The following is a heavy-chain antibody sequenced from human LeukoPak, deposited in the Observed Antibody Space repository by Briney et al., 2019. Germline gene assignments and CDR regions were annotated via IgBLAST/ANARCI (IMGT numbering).Heavy chain of an antibody. CDR2: ISHSGST. J-gene: IGHJ4*02. CDR1: GGSFSDYF. CDR3: VTYYYGSSAPKRNY. D-gene: IGHD3-22*01. Sequence: PSETLSLTCAVSGGSFSDYFWSWIRQPPGKGLEWIGEISHSGSTTYNPSLRSRVTIAGDTSKKQFSMKLSSVTAADTAVYYCVTYYYGSSAPKRNYWGQGILVTVSS. V-gene: IGHV4-34*01.